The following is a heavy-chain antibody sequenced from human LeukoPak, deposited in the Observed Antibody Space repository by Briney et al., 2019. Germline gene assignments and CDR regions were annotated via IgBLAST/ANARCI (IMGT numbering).Heavy chain of an antibody. V-gene: IGHV3-53*01. CDR3: ARVRSRGDGYNAFDY. J-gene: IGHJ4*02. CDR2: IYSGGST. D-gene: IGHD5-24*01. CDR1: GFTVSSNY. Sequence: PGGSLRLSCAASGFTVSSNYMSWVRQAPGKGLEWVSVIYSGGSTYYADSVKGRFTISRDNSKNTLYLQMNSLRAEDTAVYYCARVRSRGDGYNAFDYWGQGTLVTVSS.